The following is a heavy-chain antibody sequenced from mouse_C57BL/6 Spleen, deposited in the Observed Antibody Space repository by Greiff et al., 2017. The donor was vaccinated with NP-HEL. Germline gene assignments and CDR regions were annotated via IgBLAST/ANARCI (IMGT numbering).Heavy chain of an antibody. V-gene: IGHV5-17*01. J-gene: IGHJ3*01. CDR3: ARTDYGSSPWFAY. Sequence: EVKLMESGGGLVKPGGSLKLSCAASGFTFSDYGMHWVRQAPEKGLEWVAYISSGSSTIYYADTVKGRFTISRDKAKNTLFLQMTSLRSEDTAMYYCARTDYGSSPWFAYWGQGTLVTVSA. CDR2: ISSGSSTI. D-gene: IGHD1-1*01. CDR1: GFTFSDYG.